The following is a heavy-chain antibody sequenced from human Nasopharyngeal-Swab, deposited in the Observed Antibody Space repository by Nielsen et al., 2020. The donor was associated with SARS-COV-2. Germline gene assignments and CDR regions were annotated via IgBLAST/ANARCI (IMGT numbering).Heavy chain of an antibody. CDR1: GFTFRTHA. Sequence: GESLKISCAASGFTFRTHAMTWVRQAPGKGLDWVSLISGSGGSPYYADSVKGRFTISRDDSKNTLYLQMNSLRAEDTAVYYCAKDGGAYFDSWGQGTRVTVSS. D-gene: IGHD3-16*01. V-gene: IGHV3-23*01. J-gene: IGHJ4*02. CDR3: AKDGGAYFDS. CDR2: ISGSGGSP.